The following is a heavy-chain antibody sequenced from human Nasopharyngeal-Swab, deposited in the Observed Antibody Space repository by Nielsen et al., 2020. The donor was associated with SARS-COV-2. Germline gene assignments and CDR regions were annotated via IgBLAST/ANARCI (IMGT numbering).Heavy chain of an antibody. CDR2: ISAYNGNT. Sequence: ASVKVSCKASGYTFTSYGISWVRQAPGQGLEWMGWISAYNGNTNYAQKLQGRVSMTTDTSPSTAYMELRSLRSDDTAAYYCARAEERGRQTGRFGYWGQGTLVTVSS. J-gene: IGHJ4*02. CDR3: ARAEERGRQTGRFGY. D-gene: IGHD7-27*01. CDR1: GYTFTSYG. V-gene: IGHV1-18*04.